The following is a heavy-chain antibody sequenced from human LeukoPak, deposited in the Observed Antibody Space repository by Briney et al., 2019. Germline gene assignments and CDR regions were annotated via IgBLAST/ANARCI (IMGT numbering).Heavy chain of an antibody. Sequence: GGSLRLSCAASGFTFSSYGMSWVRQAPGKGLEWVSAISGSGGNTYYADSVKGRFTITRDNAKNSLYLQMNSLRAEDTAVYYCAIDLLRARLLLHYWGQGTLVTVSS. J-gene: IGHJ4*02. D-gene: IGHD3-22*01. CDR1: GFTFSSYG. V-gene: IGHV3-23*01. CDR3: AIDLLRARLLLHY. CDR2: ISGSGGNT.